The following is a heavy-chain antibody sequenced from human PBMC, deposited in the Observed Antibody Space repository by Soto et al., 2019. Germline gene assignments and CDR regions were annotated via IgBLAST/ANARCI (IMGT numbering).Heavy chain of an antibody. J-gene: IGHJ4*02. CDR3: ARDRTSGKEVDY. V-gene: IGHV3-21*01. CDR1: GFTFSSYS. Sequence: EVQLVESGGGLVKPGGSLRLSCAASGFTFSSYSMNWVRQAPGKGLEWVSSISSSSSYIYYADSVKGRFTISRDNAKNSLYLQMNSLRAEDTAVYYCARDRTSGKEVDYWGQGTLVTVSS. D-gene: IGHD3-10*01. CDR2: ISSSSSYI.